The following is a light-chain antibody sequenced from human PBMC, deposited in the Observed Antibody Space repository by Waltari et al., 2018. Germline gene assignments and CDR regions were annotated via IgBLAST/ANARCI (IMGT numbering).Light chain of an antibody. V-gene: IGKV3-20*01. CDR2: RAS. J-gene: IGKJ1*01. Sequence: EIVLTQSPGTASLSPGERVTLSCRARQTVGSSSLAWYQQKPGQAPRLVIYRASRRATGIADRFSGSGAGTDFSLTISRLEPEDFAVYYCQQHGTLPATFGQGTKVEIK. CDR3: QQHGTLPAT. CDR1: QTVGSSS.